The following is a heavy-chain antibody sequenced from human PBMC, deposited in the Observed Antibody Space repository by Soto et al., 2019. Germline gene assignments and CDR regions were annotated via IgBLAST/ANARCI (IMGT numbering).Heavy chain of an antibody. J-gene: IGHJ4*02. D-gene: IGHD2-15*01. CDR2: VYHCGTT. CDR1: GGPLTTYF. Sequence: SETLSLTCNVSGGPLTTYFWSWIRQPPGKGLEWIGYVYHCGTTNYNPSLKSRVTISVDTSKNHFSLKLSSVTAADTAVYYCARRYCSSSSCYLDYWGQGTLVTSPQ. CDR3: ARRYCSSSSCYLDY. V-gene: IGHV4-59*08.